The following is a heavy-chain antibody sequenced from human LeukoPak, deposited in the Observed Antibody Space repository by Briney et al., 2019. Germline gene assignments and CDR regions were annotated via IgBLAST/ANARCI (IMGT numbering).Heavy chain of an antibody. Sequence: GGSLRLSCAASGFTFSSYEMNWVRQAPGKGLEWVSGINWNGGSTGYADSVKGRFTISRDNAKNSLYLQMNSLRAEDTAVYYCARDGGGWNFDYWGQGTLVTVSS. J-gene: IGHJ4*02. CDR3: ARDGGGWNFDY. CDR2: INWNGGST. CDR1: GFTFSSYE. D-gene: IGHD6-19*01. V-gene: IGHV3-20*04.